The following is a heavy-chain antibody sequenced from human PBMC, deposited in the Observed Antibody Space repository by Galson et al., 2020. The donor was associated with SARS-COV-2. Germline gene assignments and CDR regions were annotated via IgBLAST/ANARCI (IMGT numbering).Heavy chain of an antibody. J-gene: IGHJ2*01. Sequence: SETLSLTCSVSGGSISSGGYSWTWIRQPPGKGLEWIGYVYHSGATHYNPSLKSRLTISVDRSKNQLSLKLTSVTAADTAVYYCARRYTYGLSPYWYVDRWGRGTLVTVSS. V-gene: IGHV4-30-2*01. CDR2: VYHSGAT. CDR1: GGSISSGGYS. CDR3: ARRYTYGLSPYWYVDR. D-gene: IGHD5-18*01.